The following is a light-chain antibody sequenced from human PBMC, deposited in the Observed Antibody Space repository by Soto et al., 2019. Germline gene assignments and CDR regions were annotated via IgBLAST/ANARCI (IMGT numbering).Light chain of an antibody. V-gene: IGLV2-14*01. CDR3: SSYTSRTTLVV. CDR2: DVS. CDR1: SSDVGGYNY. Sequence: QSALTQPASVSGSPGQSITISCTGTSSDVGGYNYVSWYQQHPGKVPKLMIYDVSNRPSGVSSRFFGSKSGNTASLTISGFQAEDEADYYCSSYTSRTTLVVFGGGTKLTVL. J-gene: IGLJ2*01.